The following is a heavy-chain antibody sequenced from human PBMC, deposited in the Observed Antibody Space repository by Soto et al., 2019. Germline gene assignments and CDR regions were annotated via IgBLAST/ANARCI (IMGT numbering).Heavy chain of an antibody. Sequence: ASVKVSCKASGYTLTSYYMHWVRQAPGQGLEWMGVISPGGGFTNYVQKFQGRVTVTRDTSTSTVYMELRSLTSEDTAVYYCAREPPFTGFFDYWGQGALVTVSS. CDR2: ISPGGGFT. J-gene: IGHJ4*02. CDR1: GYTLTSYY. D-gene: IGHD3-16*01. V-gene: IGHV1-46*01. CDR3: AREPPFTGFFDY.